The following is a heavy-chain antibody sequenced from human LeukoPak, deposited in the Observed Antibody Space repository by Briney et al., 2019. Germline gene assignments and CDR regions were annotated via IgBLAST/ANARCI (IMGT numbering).Heavy chain of an antibody. J-gene: IGHJ6*02. Sequence: ASVKVSCKASGYTFTSCDINWVRQATGQGLEWMGWMNPNSGNTGYAQKFQGRVTMARNTSISTAYMELSSLRSEDTAVYYCARSSSSSGMLFRYYYYGMDVWGQGTTVTVSS. D-gene: IGHD6-6*01. CDR2: MNPNSGNT. V-gene: IGHV1-8*01. CDR3: ARSSSSSGMLFRYYYYGMDV. CDR1: GYTFTSCD.